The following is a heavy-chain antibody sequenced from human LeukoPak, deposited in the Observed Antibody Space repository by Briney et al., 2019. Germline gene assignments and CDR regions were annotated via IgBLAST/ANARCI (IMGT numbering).Heavy chain of an antibody. J-gene: IGHJ4*02. CDR2: IIPILGIA. Sequence: SVTVSCKASGGTFSSYAISWVRQAPGQGLEWMGRIIPILGIANYAQKFQGRVTITADKSTSTAYMELSSLRSEDTAVYYCVMATGGAYWGQGTLVTVSS. D-gene: IGHD5-24*01. CDR1: GGTFSSYA. V-gene: IGHV1-69*04. CDR3: VMATGGAY.